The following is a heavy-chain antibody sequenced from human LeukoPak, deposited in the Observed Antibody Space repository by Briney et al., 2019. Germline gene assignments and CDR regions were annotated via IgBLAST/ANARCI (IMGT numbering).Heavy chain of an antibody. J-gene: IGHJ4*02. CDR1: GFTFRSHG. CDR2: IWYDGSNK. V-gene: IGHV3-33*01. CDR3: AGDRATSYFDY. Sequence: GGSLRLSCAASGFTFRSHGMHWVRQAPGKGLEWVAFIWYDGSNKYYTDSVKGRFTISRDNSKNTLYLQMNSLRAEDTAVYYCAGDRATSYFDYWGQGALVTVSS. D-gene: IGHD1-26*01.